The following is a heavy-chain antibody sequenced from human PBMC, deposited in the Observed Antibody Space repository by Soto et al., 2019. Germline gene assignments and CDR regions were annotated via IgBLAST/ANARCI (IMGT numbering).Heavy chain of an antibody. Sequence: QVQLVESGGGLVKPGGSLRLSCAASGITFSDFHMSWIRQAPGKGLEWVSFISGRDSTIYYADSVKGRFTISRDNAKNSLFLQMNSLTVEDTAVYYCASPTSRIDYWGQGALVTVSS. J-gene: IGHJ4*02. CDR2: ISGRDSTI. CDR3: ASPTSRIDY. CDR1: GITFSDFH. V-gene: IGHV3-11*01.